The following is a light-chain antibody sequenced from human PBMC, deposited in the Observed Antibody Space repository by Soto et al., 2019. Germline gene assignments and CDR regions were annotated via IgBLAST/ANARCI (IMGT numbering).Light chain of an antibody. CDR2: DAS. V-gene: IGKV1-33*01. Sequence: DIQMTQSPSSLSASVGDRVTIACQATQDIHSFLAWYQQKPGKAPKFLIFDASNLERGVPARFSGSGSGTDFTFTISSLQPEDIATYVCQQYDSLPLTFGGGTKVEV. CDR1: QDIHSF. CDR3: QQYDSLPLT. J-gene: IGKJ4*01.